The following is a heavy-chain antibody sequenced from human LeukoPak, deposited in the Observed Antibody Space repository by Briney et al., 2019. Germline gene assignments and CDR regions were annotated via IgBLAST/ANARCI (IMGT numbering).Heavy chain of an antibody. CDR2: IRYDGSNK. Sequence: GGSLRLSCAASGFTFSSYCMHWVRQAPGKGLEWVAFIRYDGSNKYYADSVKGRFTISRDNSKNTLYLQMNSLRAEDTAVYYCAKDQRGSSYYYYGMDVWGQGTTVTVSS. D-gene: IGHD2-15*01. J-gene: IGHJ6*02. CDR3: AKDQRGSSYYYYGMDV. CDR1: GFTFSSYC. V-gene: IGHV3-30*02.